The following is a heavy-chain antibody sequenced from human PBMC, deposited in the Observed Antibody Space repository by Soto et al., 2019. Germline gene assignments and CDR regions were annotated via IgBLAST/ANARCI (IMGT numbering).Heavy chain of an antibody. D-gene: IGHD2-15*01. V-gene: IGHV4-31*03. J-gene: IGHJ1*01. Sequence: TSETLSLTCTVSGGSISSGGYYWSWIRQHPGKGLEWIGYIYYSGSTYYNPSLKSRVTISVDTSKNQFSLKLSSVTAADTAVYYCARAPLGDCSGGSCYGLPAEYFQHWGQGTLVTVSS. CDR2: IYYSGST. CDR3: ARAPLGDCSGGSCYGLPAEYFQH. CDR1: GGSISSGGYY.